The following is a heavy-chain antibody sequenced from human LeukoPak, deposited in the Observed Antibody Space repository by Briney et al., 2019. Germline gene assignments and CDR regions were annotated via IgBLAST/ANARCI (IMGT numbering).Heavy chain of an antibody. V-gene: IGHV1-8*03. D-gene: IGHD7-27*01. CDR3: ARPQDFGLTGMNAFDI. CDR1: GYTFTNYD. CDR2: MNPNSGNT. Sequence: GASVKVSCKASGYTFTNYDIHWVRQATGQGLEWMGWMNPNSGNTGYAQKFQGRVTITRDTSISTAYMELSSLKASDTAMYYCARPQDFGLTGMNAFDIWGQGTMVTVSS. J-gene: IGHJ3*02.